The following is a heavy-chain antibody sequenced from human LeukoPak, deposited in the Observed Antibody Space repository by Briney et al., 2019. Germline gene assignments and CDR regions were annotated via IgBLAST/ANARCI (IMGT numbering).Heavy chain of an antibody. CDR1: GGSFSGYY. D-gene: IGHD1-1*01. CDR3: ARAHGEASGTTEDYFDY. CDR2: INHSGST. J-gene: IGHJ4*02. V-gene: IGHV4-34*01. Sequence: SETLSLTCAVYGGSFSGYYWSWIRQPPGKGLEWIGEINHSGSTNYNPSLKSRVTISVDTSKNQFSLKLSSVTAADTAVYYCARAHGEASGTTEDYFDYWGQGTLVTVSS.